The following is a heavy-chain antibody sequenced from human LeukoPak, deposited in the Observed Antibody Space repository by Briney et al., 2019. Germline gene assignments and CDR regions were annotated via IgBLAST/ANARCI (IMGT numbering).Heavy chain of an antibody. CDR1: GFSFSGYW. V-gene: IGHV3-7*01. Sequence: PGGSLRLSCAASGFSFSGYWMSWVRQAPGKGLEWVAHIKYDGSEKSYVDSVKGRFTISRDNAKNSLYLQMSSLRAEDTAVYYCARSNSFDHWGHGTLVTVSS. J-gene: IGHJ4*01. D-gene: IGHD6-6*01. CDR2: IKYDGSEK. CDR3: ARSNSFDH.